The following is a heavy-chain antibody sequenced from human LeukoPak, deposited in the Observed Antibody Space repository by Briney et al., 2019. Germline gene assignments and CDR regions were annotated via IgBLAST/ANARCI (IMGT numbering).Heavy chain of an antibody. Sequence: GGSLRLSCEASGITFSRYRMTWVRQVPGKGLEWVANIKQDGSEEYYVDSVRGRFTISRDNTKDSLFLQMDSLRAEDTAVYFCTRVTYFYWYFDLWGRGTLVTVSS. V-gene: IGHV3-7*01. D-gene: IGHD2/OR15-2a*01. CDR2: IKQDGSEE. CDR1: GITFSRYR. CDR3: TRVTYFYWYFDL. J-gene: IGHJ2*01.